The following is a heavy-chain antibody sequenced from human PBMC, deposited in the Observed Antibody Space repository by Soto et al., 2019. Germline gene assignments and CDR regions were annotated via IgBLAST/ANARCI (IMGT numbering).Heavy chain of an antibody. CDR1: GGTFSSYA. J-gene: IGHJ6*02. CDR3: ASGYYDSSGYSELYYYYYYGMDV. CDR2: IIPIFGTA. Sequence: ASVKVSCKASGGTFSSYAISWVRQAPGQGLEWMGGIIPIFGTANYAQKFQGRVTITADESTSTAYMELSSLRSEDTAVYYCASGYYDSSGYSELYYYYYYGMDVWGQGTTVTVSS. V-gene: IGHV1-69*13. D-gene: IGHD3-22*01.